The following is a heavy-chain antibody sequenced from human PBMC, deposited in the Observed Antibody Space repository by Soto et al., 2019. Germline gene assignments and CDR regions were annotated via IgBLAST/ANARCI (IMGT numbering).Heavy chain of an antibody. CDR2: ISAYNGNT. CDR3: ARDRDSSSPDWFDP. J-gene: IGHJ5*02. Sequence: ASVKVSCNASGYTFTSYVISWVRQAPGQGLEWMGWISAYNGNTNYAQKLQDRVTMTTDTSTSTAYMELRSLRSDDTAVYYCARDRDSSSPDWFDPWGQGTLVTVSS. D-gene: IGHD6-6*01. V-gene: IGHV1-18*01. CDR1: GYTFTSYV.